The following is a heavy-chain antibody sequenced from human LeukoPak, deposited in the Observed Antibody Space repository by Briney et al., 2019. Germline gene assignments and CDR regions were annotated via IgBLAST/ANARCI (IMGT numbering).Heavy chain of an antibody. V-gene: IGHV4-4*09. CDR1: GGSISSYY. D-gene: IGHD2-2*02. J-gene: IGHJ5*02. Sequence: PSETLSLTSTVSGGSISSYYWSWIRQPPGKGLEWIGYIYTSGSTNYNPSLKSRVTISVDTSKNQFSLKLSSVTAADTAVYYCARHYCSSTSCYTVDDNWFDPWGQGTLVTVSS. CDR2: IYTSGST. CDR3: ARHYCSSTSCYTVDDNWFDP.